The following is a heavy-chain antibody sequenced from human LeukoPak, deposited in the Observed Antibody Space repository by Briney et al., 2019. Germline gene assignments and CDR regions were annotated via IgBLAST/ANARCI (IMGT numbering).Heavy chain of an antibody. CDR1: GFTFSSYW. J-gene: IGHJ4*02. V-gene: IGHV3-7*01. CDR3: ARVRAGYCSSTSCSHGMDY. Sequence: GGSLRLSCAASGFTFSSYWMSWVRQAPGKGLEWVANIKQDGSEKDYVDSVKGRFTISRDNAKNSLYLQMNSLRAEDTAVYYCARVRAGYCSSTSCSHGMDYWGQGTLVTVSS. D-gene: IGHD2-2*01. CDR2: IKQDGSEK.